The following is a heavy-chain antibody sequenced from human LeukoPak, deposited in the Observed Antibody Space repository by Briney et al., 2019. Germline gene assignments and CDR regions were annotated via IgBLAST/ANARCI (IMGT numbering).Heavy chain of an antibody. CDR3: ASMTTETTFGY. V-gene: IGHV4-59*05. D-gene: IGHD4-17*01. CDR1: GGSISSYY. J-gene: IGHJ4*02. CDR2: IYYSGST. Sequence: SSETLSLTCTVSGGSISSYYWSWIRQPPGKGLEWIGSIYYSGSTDYNPSLKSRVTISVDTSKNQFSLKLSSVTAADTAVYYCASMTTETTFGYWGQGTLVTVSS.